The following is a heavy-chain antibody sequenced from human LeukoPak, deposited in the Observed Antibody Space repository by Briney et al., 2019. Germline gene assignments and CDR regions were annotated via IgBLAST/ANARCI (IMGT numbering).Heavy chain of an antibody. CDR3: ARDFGEMPNY. J-gene: IGHJ4*02. CDR2: IDPSGGST. CDR1: GYTFTRYY. V-gene: IGHV1-46*01. D-gene: IGHD5-24*01. Sequence: ASVKVSCKASGYTFTRYYMHWVRQAPGQGLEWMGIIDPSGGSTSYAQNFQGGVTMTRDATKSTVYLELSSLRSEDTAVYYCARDFGEMPNYWGQGTLVTVSS.